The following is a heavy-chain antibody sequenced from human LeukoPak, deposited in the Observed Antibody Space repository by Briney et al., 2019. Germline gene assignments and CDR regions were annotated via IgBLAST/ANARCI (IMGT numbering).Heavy chain of an antibody. V-gene: IGHV3-30*02. Sequence: GGSLRLSCAASGFTFSSYGMHWVRQAPGKGLEWVAFIRYDGSNKYYADSVKGRFTISRDNSKNTLYLQMNSLRAEDTAVYYCAKEPYQPYYYMDVWGKGTTVTVSS. D-gene: IGHD2-2*01. CDR2: IRYDGSNK. J-gene: IGHJ6*03. CDR3: AKEPYQPYYYMDV. CDR1: GFTFSSYG.